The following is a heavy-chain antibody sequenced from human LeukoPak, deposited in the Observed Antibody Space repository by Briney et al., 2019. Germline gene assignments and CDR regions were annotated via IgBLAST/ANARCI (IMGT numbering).Heavy chain of an antibody. D-gene: IGHD3-10*01. Sequence: PGGSLRLSCAASGFTFSSYWMTWVRQAPGKGLEWVAKIKQDGSQKYYVDSVKGRLTVSRDNAKNSLSLEMNSMRAEDTAVYYCARGYYYFDYWGQGTLVTVSS. V-gene: IGHV3-7*05. CDR3: ARGYYYFDY. CDR1: GFTFSSYW. CDR2: IKQDGSQK. J-gene: IGHJ4*02.